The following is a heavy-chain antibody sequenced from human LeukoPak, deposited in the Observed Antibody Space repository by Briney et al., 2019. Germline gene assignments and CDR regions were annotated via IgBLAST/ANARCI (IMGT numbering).Heavy chain of an antibody. D-gene: IGHD6-13*01. CDR2: IYHSGST. CDR1: GVSISSGGYS. V-gene: IGHV4-30-2*01. CDR3: ARGNSRDSDYFDY. Sequence: SETLSLTCAVSGVSISSGGYSWSWIRQPPGKGLEWIGYIYHSGSTYYNPSLKSRVTISVDRSKNQLSLKLSSVTAADTAVYYCARGNSRDSDYFDYWGQGTLVTVSS. J-gene: IGHJ4*02.